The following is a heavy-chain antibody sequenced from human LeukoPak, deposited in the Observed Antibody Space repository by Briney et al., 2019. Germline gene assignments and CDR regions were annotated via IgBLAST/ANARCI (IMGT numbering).Heavy chain of an antibody. CDR3: TRGLVV. V-gene: IGHV3-7*01. J-gene: IGHJ4*02. CDR1: EFSFTTYW. D-gene: IGHD2-2*01. CDR2: IKQDGSEK. Sequence: GGSLRLSCAASEFSFTTYWMSWVRQAQGRGLEWVANIKQDGSEKYYVDSVKGRFTISRDNAKNSLYLQMNSLRDEDTAIYYCTRGLVVWGQGALVTVSS.